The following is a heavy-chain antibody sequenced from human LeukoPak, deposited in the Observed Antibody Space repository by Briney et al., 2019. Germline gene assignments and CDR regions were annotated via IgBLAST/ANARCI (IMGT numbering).Heavy chain of an antibody. J-gene: IGHJ6*02. V-gene: IGHV3-23*01. CDR1: GFTFSSYA. CDR2: ISGSGGST. D-gene: IGHD4-17*01. Sequence: GGSLRLSCAASGFTFSSYAMSWVRQAPGKGLKWVSAISGSGGSTYYADSVKGRFTISRDNSKNTLYLQMNSLRAEDTAVYYCAKDPTYYGDYSDYYYGMDVWGQGTTVTVSS. CDR3: AKDPTYYGDYSDYYYGMDV.